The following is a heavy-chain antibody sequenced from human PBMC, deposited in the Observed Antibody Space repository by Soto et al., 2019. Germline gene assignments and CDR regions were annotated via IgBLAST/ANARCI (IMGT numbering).Heavy chain of an antibody. D-gene: IGHD3-22*01. CDR3: ARDYFDSGGFYSDLLGF. CDR2: GSNE. Sequence: QVKLVESGGGVVQPRTSLRLSCAASGFTFSRYSLHWVRQAPGKGLEWVAGSNEYYADSVKGRFTISRDNSKAMLYLQMNNLRAEDTAVYYCARDYFDSGGFYSDLLGFWGQGTLVTVPS. V-gene: IGHV3-30-3*01. J-gene: IGHJ4*02. CDR1: GFTFSRYS.